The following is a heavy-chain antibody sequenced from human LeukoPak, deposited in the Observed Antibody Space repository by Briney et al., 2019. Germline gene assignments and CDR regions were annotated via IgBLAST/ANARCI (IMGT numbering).Heavy chain of an antibody. CDR3: ARETIFGFYYYYGMDV. CDR2: MNPNSGNT. D-gene: IGHD3-3*01. J-gene: IGHJ6*02. CDR1: GYTFTSYD. Sequence: ASVKVSCKASGYTFTSYDINWVRQAPGQGLEWMGWMNPNSGNTGYAQKFQGRVTMTRNTSISTAYMELSSLRSEDTAVYYCARETIFGFYYYYGMDVWGQGTTVTVSS. V-gene: IGHV1-8*01.